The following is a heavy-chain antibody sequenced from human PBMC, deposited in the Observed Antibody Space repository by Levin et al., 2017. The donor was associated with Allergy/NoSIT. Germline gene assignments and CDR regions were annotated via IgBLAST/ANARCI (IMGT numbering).Heavy chain of an antibody. V-gene: IGHV3-7*01. D-gene: IGHD4-17*01. CDR1: GFTFSSYW. CDR2: IKQDGSEK. J-gene: IGHJ6*02. Sequence: GESLKISCAASGFTFSSYWMSWVRQAPGKGLEWVANIKQDGSEKYYVDSVKGRFTISRDNAKNSLYLQMNSLRAEDTAVYYCARHYYGDVYYYYGMDVWGQGTTVTVSS. CDR3: ARHYYGDVYYYYGMDV.